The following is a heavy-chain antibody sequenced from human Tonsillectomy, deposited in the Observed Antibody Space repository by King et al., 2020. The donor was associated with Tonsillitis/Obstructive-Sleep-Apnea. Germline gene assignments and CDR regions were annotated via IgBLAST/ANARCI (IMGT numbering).Heavy chain of an antibody. CDR3: ARKTGYNLGAFDI. CDR2: IWYDGTNK. CDR1: GFTFSYYS. J-gene: IGHJ3*02. D-gene: IGHD5-24*01. V-gene: IGHV3-33*01. Sequence: VQLVESGGGVVQPGRSLRLSCAASGFTFSYYSMHWVRQAPGKGLEWVAFIWYDGTNKYYAYSVKGRFTISRDNSKNTLYLQMNSLRADDTAVYYCARKTGYNLGAFDIWGQGTMVTVSS.